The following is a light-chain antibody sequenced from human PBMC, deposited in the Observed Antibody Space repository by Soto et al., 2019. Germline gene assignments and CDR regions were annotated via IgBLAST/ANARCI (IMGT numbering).Light chain of an antibody. CDR1: QSVGNNY. CDR2: DAS. Sequence: EIVLTQSSGTLSLSPGERATLSCRASQSVGNNYLAWYQQKPGQTPRFLIYDASSRATGIPDRFSGSGSGTDFTLTISRLEPEDFAVYYCEQYGSTPLTFRGGTKVEIK. V-gene: IGKV3-20*01. CDR3: EQYGSTPLT. J-gene: IGKJ4*01.